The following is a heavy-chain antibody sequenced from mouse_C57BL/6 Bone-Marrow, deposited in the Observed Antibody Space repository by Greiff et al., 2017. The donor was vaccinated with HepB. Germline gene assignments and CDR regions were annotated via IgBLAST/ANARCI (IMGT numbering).Heavy chain of an antibody. CDR1: GYAFSSYW. CDR2: IYPGDGDT. CDR3: ARTVPGSSYWYFDV. D-gene: IGHD1-1*01. Sequence: VQLVESGAELVKPGASVKISCKASGYAFSSYWMNWVKQRPGKGLEWIGQIYPGDGDTNYNGKFKGKATLTADKSSSTAYMQLSSLTSEDSAVYFCARTVPGSSYWYFDVWGTGTTVTVSS. J-gene: IGHJ1*03. V-gene: IGHV1-80*01.